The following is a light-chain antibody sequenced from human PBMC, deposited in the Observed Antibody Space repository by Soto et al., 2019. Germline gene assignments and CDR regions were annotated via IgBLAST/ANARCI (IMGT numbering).Light chain of an antibody. J-gene: IGKJ4*01. V-gene: IGKV3-20*01. CDR1: QSVSSSY. Sequence: EIVLTQSPDTLSLSPGEIATLSCRASQSVSSSYLAWYQQKPGQAPRLLMYGTSSRATVIPDRFSSSGSGTDFTLTITRLEPDDFVVYYCQQYGGSPFTFGGGTKVEIK. CDR3: QQYGGSPFT. CDR2: GTS.